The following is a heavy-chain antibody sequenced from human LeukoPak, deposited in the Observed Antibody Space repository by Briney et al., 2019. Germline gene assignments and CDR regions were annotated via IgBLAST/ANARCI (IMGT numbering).Heavy chain of an antibody. CDR2: VKSDGSDT. CDR1: GSTFSRYW. D-gene: IGHD1-26*01. CDR3: TTGIGSYYYY. J-gene: IGHJ4*02. Sequence: GGSLRLSRAASGSTFSRYWMHWVRQAPGKGLVWVSRVKSDGSDTIYADSVKGRFTISRDNAKNTLYLQMDSLRAEDTAVYYCTTGIGSYYYYWGQGTLVTVAS. V-gene: IGHV3-74*01.